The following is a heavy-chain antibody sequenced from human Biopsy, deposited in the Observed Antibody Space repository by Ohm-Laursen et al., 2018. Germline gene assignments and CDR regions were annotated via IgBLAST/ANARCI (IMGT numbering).Heavy chain of an antibody. J-gene: IGHJ3*01. CDR1: GGSMSGDY. CDR3: ARLYRLDDYWNDDPPDAFDV. Sequence: SDTLSLTCTVSGGSMSGDYWSWIRQSPRKGLEWIGHISDRGTTNSNPPLRGRITISVDTSKNRFSLKLNSVSAADTALFFCARLYRLDDYWNDDPPDAFDVWGPGTMVTVSS. D-gene: IGHD3-3*01. CDR2: ISDRGTT. V-gene: IGHV4-59*07.